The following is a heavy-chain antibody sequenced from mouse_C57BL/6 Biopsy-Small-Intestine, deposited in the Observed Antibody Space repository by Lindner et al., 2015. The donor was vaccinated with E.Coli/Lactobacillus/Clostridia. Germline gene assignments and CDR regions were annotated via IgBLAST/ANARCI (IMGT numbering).Heavy chain of an antibody. V-gene: IGHV1-81*01. J-gene: IGHJ3*01. CDR2: ISPNSGNT. CDR3: ARELWARGHGWFDP. D-gene: IGHD3-1*01. CDR1: GYTFISYG. Sequence: SVKVSCKASGYTFISYGISWVRQAPGQGLEWMGWISPNSGNTNYAQKFQGGVTMTTDIFTSTAYMELRRLRSDDTALYYCARELWARGHGWFDPWGQGTLVTVS.